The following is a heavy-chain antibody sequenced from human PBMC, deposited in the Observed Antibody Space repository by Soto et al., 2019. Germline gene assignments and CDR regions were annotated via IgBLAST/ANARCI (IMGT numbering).Heavy chain of an antibody. Sequence: LRRSCAACGFMFSKYAMNWVRQAPGKGLEWVSAITSSGDTTDYAASVRGRFTISRDNSINALYLHMRSLRPEDTAVYYCAHPRGYGVFDAIDIWGQGTMVTVSS. CDR2: ITSSGDTT. J-gene: IGHJ3*02. D-gene: IGHD4-17*01. V-gene: IGHV3-23*01. CDR3: AHPRGYGVFDAIDI. CDR1: GFMFSKYA.